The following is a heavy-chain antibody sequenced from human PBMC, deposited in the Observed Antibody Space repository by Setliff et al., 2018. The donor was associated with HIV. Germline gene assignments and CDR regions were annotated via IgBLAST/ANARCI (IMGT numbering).Heavy chain of an antibody. CDR1: GGSISSSTYY. CDR3: ARCPVLLWFGKISGVDWFDP. D-gene: IGHD3-10*01. CDR2: IYYSGDT. V-gene: IGHV4-39*07. Sequence: PSETLSLTCTVSGGSISSSTYYWGWIRQPPGKGLEWIGTIYYSGDTYYKSSLKSRLIISLDTSKNQFSLKLRSVTAADTAVYYCARCPVLLWFGKISGVDWFDPWGQGTLVTVSS. J-gene: IGHJ5*02.